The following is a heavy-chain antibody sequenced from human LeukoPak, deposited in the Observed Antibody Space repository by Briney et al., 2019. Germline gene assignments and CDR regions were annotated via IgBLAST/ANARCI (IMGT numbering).Heavy chain of an antibody. CDR2: IYSGGST. V-gene: IGHV3-53*01. J-gene: IGHJ4*02. CDR3: ARDMVGATSGYFDY. D-gene: IGHD1-26*01. Sequence: GGSLRLSCAASGFTVSSNYMSWVRQAPGKGLEWVSVIYSGGSTYYADSVKGRFTISRDNSKNTLYLQMNSLRAEDTAVYYCARDMVGATSGYFDYWGQGTLVTVSS. CDR1: GFTVSSNY.